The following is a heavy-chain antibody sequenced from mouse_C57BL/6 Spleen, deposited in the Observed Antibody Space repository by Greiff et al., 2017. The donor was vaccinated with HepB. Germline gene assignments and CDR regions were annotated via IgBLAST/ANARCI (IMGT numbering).Heavy chain of an antibody. D-gene: IGHD2-3*01. J-gene: IGHJ4*01. V-gene: IGHV1-80*01. Sequence: VKLVESGAELVKPGASVKISCKASGYAFSSYWMNWVKQRPGKGLEWIGQIYPGDGDTNYNGKFKGKATLTADKSSSTAYMQLSSLTSEDSAVYFCARRGYDEKGYAMDYWGQGTSVTVSS. CDR2: IYPGDGDT. CDR1: GYAFSSYW. CDR3: ARRGYDEKGYAMDY.